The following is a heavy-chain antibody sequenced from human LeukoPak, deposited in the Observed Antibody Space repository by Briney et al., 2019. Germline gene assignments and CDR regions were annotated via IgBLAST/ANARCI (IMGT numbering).Heavy chain of an antibody. V-gene: IGHV1-24*01. D-gene: IGHD2-2*01. CDR3: ATGPYCSSTSCYDGDY. CDR2: FDPEDGET. Sequence: ASVKVSFKVSGYTLTELSMHWVRQAPGKGLEWMGGFDPEDGETIYAQKFQGRVTMTEDTSTDTAYMELSSLRSEDTAVYYCATGPYCSSTSCYDGDYWGQGTLVTVSS. CDR1: GYTLTELS. J-gene: IGHJ4*02.